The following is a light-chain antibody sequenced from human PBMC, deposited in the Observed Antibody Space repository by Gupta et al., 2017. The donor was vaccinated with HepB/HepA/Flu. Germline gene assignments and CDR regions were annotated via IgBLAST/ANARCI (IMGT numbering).Light chain of an antibody. CDR3: QQDYNWPPLT. CDR2: GAS. CDR1: QSVSSN. V-gene: IGKV3-15*01. Sequence: EIVMTHPPATLSAAPGERATLSFRASQSVSSNLAWYQQKPVQAPRLLIYGASTRATGIPARFSRSGSGTEXTLTISXPQLEDFAVSYYQQDYNWPPLTFGXGTKVEIK. J-gene: IGKJ4*01.